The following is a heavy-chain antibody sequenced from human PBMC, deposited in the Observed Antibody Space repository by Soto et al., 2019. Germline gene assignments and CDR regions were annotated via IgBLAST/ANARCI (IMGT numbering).Heavy chain of an antibody. CDR3: ARVPLGDFWSGYSPGWFDP. Sequence: SETLSLTCTVSGGSISSSSYYWGWIRQPPGKRLEWIGYIYYSGSTNYNPSLKSRVTISVDTSKNQFSLKLSSVTAADTAVYYCARVPLGDFWSGYSPGWFDPWGQGTLVTVSS. CDR2: IYYSGST. D-gene: IGHD3-3*01. V-gene: IGHV4-61*05. CDR1: GGSISSSSYY. J-gene: IGHJ5*02.